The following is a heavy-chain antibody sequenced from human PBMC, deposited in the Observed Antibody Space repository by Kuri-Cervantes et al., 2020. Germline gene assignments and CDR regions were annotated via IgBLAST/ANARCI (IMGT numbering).Heavy chain of an antibody. D-gene: IGHD3-3*01. V-gene: IGHV1-46*01. CDR1: GYTFTSYC. Sequence: ASVKVSCKASGYTFTSYCMHWVRQAPGQGLEWMGIINPSGGSTSYAQKFQGRVTMTRDTSTSTVYMELRSLRSDDTAVYYCARVSRRRAIFGVVIGDAFDIWGQGTMVTVSS. CDR3: ARVSRRRAIFGVVIGDAFDI. CDR2: INPSGGST. J-gene: IGHJ3*02.